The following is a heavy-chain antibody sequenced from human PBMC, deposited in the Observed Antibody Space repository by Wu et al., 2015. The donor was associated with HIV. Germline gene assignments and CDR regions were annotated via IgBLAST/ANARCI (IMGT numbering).Heavy chain of an antibody. CDR3: ARMGVLLTSAGLLEYFQH. CDR1: GYTFTSFN. Sequence: QVQLVQSETVVQKPGTSVRVSCRVSGYTFTSFNINWIRHVPGRGLEWMGWMNPKSGSAAFGLNFQGRVSMTRNSSLSIAYMELSGVTSDDSAIYYCARMGVLLTSAGLLEYFQHWGQGTRVVVSS. CDR2: MNPKSGSA. D-gene: IGHD1-1*01. J-gene: IGHJ1*01. V-gene: IGHV1-8*02.